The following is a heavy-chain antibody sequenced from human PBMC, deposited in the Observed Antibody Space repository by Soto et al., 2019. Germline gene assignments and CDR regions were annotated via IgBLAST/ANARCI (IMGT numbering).Heavy chain of an antibody. CDR3: ARGGGIVVVPAATGAFDI. CDR2: INAGNGNT. Sequence: QVQLVQSGAEVKKPGASVKVSCKASGYTFTSYAMHWVRQAPGQRLEWMGWINAGNGNTKYSQKFQGRVTITRDTSASTAYMELSSLRSEDTAVYYCARGGGIVVVPAATGAFDIWGQGTMVTVSS. V-gene: IGHV1-3*01. CDR1: GYTFTSYA. J-gene: IGHJ3*02. D-gene: IGHD2-2*01.